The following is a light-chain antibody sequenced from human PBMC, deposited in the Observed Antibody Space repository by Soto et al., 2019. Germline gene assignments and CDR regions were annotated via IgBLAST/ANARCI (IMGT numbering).Light chain of an antibody. V-gene: IGKV3-20*01. CDR2: VAS. Sequence: IEMTQSPGTLSLSPGETATLSCRASQSVSSNYVAWFHQKPGQAPRRLIYVASSRATGVTDRFSGSGSGTDFTLTINRLEPEDFALYYCQQYGSSPPTFGQGTKVDIK. CDR1: QSVSSNY. J-gene: IGKJ1*01. CDR3: QQYGSSPPT.